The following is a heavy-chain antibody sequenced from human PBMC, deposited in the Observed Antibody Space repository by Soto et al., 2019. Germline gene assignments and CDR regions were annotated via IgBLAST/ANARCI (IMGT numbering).Heavy chain of an antibody. CDR1: GGSISSYY. J-gene: IGHJ6*02. D-gene: IGHD3-3*01. Sequence: SETLSLTCTVSGGSISSYYWSWIRQPPGKGLEWIGYIYYSGSTNYNPSLKSRVTISVDTSKNQFSLKLSSVTAADTAVYYCARWPSNYDFWSGYRDLHYGMDVWGQGTTVTVSS. V-gene: IGHV4-59*01. CDR2: IYYSGST. CDR3: ARWPSNYDFWSGYRDLHYGMDV.